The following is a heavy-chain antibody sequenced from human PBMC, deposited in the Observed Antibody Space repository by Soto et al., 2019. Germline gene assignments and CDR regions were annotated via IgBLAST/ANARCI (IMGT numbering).Heavy chain of an antibody. CDR3: ARDSERRSIAARRHYYYCYGMDV. D-gene: IGHD6-6*01. CDR1: GYTFTGYY. CDR2: INPNSGGT. V-gene: IGHV1-2*02. J-gene: IGHJ6*02. Sequence: ASVKVSCKASGYTFTGYYMHWVRQAPGQGLEWMGWINPNSGGTNYAQKFQGRVTMTRDTSISTAYMELSRLRSDDTAVYYCARDSERRSIAARRHYYYCYGMDVWGQGTTVTVSS.